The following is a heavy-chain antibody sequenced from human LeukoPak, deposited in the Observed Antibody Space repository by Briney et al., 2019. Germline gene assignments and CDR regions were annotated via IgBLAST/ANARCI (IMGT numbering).Heavy chain of an antibody. CDR2: IYYSGST. D-gene: IGHD3-22*01. CDR1: GGSISSYY. J-gene: IGHJ4*02. V-gene: IGHV4-59*12. CDR3: ARREYDSSGYYLGHTYFDY. Sequence: SETLSLTCTVSGGSISSYYWSWIRQPPGKGLEWIGYIYYSGSTNYNPSLKSRVTMSVDTSKNQFSLELSSVTAADTAVYYCARREYDSSGYYLGHTYFDYWGQGTLVTVSS.